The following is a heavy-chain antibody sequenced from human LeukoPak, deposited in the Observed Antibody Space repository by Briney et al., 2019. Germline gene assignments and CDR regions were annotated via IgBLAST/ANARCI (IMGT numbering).Heavy chain of an antibody. V-gene: IGHV3-30-3*01. D-gene: IGHD3-22*01. Sequence: GRSLRLSCAASGFTFSSYAMHWVRQAPGKGLGWVAVISYDGSNKYYADSVKGRFTISRDNSKNTLYLQMNSLRAEDTAVYYCARSGDITMIVHSRPDWFDPWGQGTLVTVSS. CDR2: ISYDGSNK. J-gene: IGHJ5*02. CDR1: GFTFSSYA. CDR3: ARSGDITMIVHSRPDWFDP.